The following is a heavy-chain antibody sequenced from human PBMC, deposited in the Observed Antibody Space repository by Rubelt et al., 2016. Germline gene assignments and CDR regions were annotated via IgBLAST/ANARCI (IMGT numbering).Heavy chain of an antibody. CDR3: ARGSGSGIGAFDI. Sequence: QVQLQESGPGLVKPSETLSLTCTVSGGSISSYYWSWIRQPPGKGLEWIGYIYYSGGTNYNPPRKGRVPNSADTSKNQFSRKLSSVTAADTAGYYCARGSGSGIGAFDIWGQGTMVTVSS. CDR2: IYYSGGT. J-gene: IGHJ3*02. D-gene: IGHD3-10*01. V-gene: IGHV4-59*01. CDR1: GGSISSYY.